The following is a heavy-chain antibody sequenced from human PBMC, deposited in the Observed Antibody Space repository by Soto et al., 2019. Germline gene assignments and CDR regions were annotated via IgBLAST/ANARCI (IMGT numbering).Heavy chain of an antibody. CDR2: IDWDDDK. D-gene: IGHD3-16*01. J-gene: IGHJ4*02. CDR3: ERILGPYFDY. Sequence: SGPTLVNPTQTLTLTCTFSGFSLSTSGMCVSWIRQPPGKALEWLALIDWDDDKYYSTSLKTRLTISKDTSKNQVVLTMTNMDHVDKATYYCERILGPYFDYWGQGTLVTVSS. CDR1: GFSLSTSGMC. V-gene: IGHV2-70*01.